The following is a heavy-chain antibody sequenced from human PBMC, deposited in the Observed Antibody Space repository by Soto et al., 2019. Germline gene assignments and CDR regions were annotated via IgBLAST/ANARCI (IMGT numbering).Heavy chain of an antibody. J-gene: IGHJ6*02. CDR3: ASGSSGYYDSSGYYPRYYYYGMDV. CDR2: ISYDGSNK. V-gene: IGHV3-30*03. CDR1: GFTFSSYG. Sequence: QVQLVESGGGVVQPGRSLRLSCAASGFTFSSYGMHWVRQAPGKGLEWVAVISYDGSNKYYADSVKGRFTISRDNSKNTLYLQMNSLRAEDTAVYYCASGSSGYYDSSGYYPRYYYYGMDVWGQWTTVTVSS. D-gene: IGHD3-22*01.